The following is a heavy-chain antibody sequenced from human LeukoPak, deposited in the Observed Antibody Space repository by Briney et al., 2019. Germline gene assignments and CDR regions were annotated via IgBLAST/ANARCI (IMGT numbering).Heavy chain of an antibody. V-gene: IGHV3-23*01. CDR2: ISGSGGST. CDR3: ARDPVVPAAAYYYYYMDV. D-gene: IGHD2-2*01. CDR1: GFTFSSYG. Sequence: GGSLRLSCAASGFTFSSYGMSWVRQAPGKGLEWVSAISGSGGSTYYADSVKGRFTISRDNSKNTLYLQMNSLRAEDTAVYYCARDPVVPAAAYYYYYMDVWGKGTTVTVSS. J-gene: IGHJ6*03.